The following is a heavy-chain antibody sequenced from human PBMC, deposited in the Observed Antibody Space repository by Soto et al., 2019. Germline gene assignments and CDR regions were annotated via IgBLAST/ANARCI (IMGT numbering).Heavy chain of an antibody. Sequence: GGSLRLSCAASGFTFDDYTMHWVRQAPGKGLEWVSLISWDGGSTYYADSVKGRFTISRDNSKNSLYLQMNSLRTEDTALYYCAKGAFSMTTVTLLTPYYGMDVWGQGTTVTVSS. V-gene: IGHV3-43*01. CDR1: GFTFDDYT. J-gene: IGHJ6*02. CDR3: AKGAFSMTTVTLLTPYYGMDV. D-gene: IGHD4-4*01. CDR2: ISWDGGST.